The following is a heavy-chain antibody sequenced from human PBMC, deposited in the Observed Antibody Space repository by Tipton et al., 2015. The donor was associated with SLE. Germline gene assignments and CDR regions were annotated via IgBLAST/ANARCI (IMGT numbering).Heavy chain of an antibody. CDR3: ARGTPMVGGLDY. J-gene: IGHJ4*02. D-gene: IGHD3-10*01. V-gene: IGHV4-39*07. CDR1: GDSISSSSYY. CDR2: IYYSGST. Sequence: TLSLTCTVSGDSISSSSYYWGWIRQPPGKGLEWIGSIYYSGSTYYNPSLKSRVTISVDTSKNQFSLKLSSLTAADTAVYYCARGTPMVGGLDYWGQGTLVTVSS.